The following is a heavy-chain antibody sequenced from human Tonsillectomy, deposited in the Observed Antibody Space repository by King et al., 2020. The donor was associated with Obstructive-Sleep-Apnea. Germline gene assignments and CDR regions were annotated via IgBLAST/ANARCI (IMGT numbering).Heavy chain of an antibody. CDR3: AKDVVIKVYYYGMDV. V-gene: IGHV3-30*18. D-gene: IGHD2-21*01. J-gene: IGHJ6*02. Sequence: VQLVESGGGVVQPGRSLRLSCEASGFTFSTYGMHWVRQAPGKGLEWVAVISYDGRNKYYADSVKGRFTISIDNSKHTLYLQMNTLRAEDTAVDYCAKDVVIKVYYYGMDVWGQGTTVTVSS. CDR2: ISYDGRNK. CDR1: GFTFSTYG.